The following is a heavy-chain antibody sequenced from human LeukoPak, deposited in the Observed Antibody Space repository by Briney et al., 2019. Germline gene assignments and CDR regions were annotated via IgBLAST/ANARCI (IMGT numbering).Heavy chain of an antibody. CDR1: GYTFTGYY. J-gene: IGHJ4*02. CDR2: INPNSGGT. CDR3: ARDPNYYDSSGYYHGYYFDY. D-gene: IGHD3-22*01. V-gene: IGHV1-2*02. Sequence: ATVKVSCKASGYTFTGYYMHWVRQAPGQGLEWMGWINPNSGGTNYAQKLQGRVTMTRDTSISTAYMELSRLRSDDTAVYYCARDPNYYDSSGYYHGYYFDYWGQGTLVTVSS.